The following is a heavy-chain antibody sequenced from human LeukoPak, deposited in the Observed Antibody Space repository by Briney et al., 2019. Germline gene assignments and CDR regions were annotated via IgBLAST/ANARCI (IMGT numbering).Heavy chain of an antibody. CDR3: ARDLEGYCSGGSCYSFHYFDY. D-gene: IGHD2-15*01. V-gene: IGHV3-21*04. Sequence: GGSLRLSCAASGFTFNSYSMNWFRQAPGKGLEWVSSISSSSRFIYYADSVKGRFTISRDNAKNSLYLQMNSLRAEDTALYYCARDLEGYCSGGSCYSFHYFDYWGQGTLVTVSS. CDR2: ISSSSRFI. CDR1: GFTFNSYS. J-gene: IGHJ4*02.